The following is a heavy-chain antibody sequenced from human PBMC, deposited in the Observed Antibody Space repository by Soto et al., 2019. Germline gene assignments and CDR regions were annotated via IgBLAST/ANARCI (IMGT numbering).Heavy chain of an antibody. CDR3: ARASRVVVALDY. V-gene: IGHV3-72*01. J-gene: IGHJ4*02. D-gene: IGHD5-12*01. CDR2: ARTKANSYTT. Sequence: GGSLRLSCAASGFTFSDHYMDWVRQAPGKGLEWVGRARTKANSYTTEYAASVKGRFTISRDDSNNSLYLQMNSLKTDVTAVYYCARASRVVVALDYWGQGALVTVSS. CDR1: GFTFSDHY.